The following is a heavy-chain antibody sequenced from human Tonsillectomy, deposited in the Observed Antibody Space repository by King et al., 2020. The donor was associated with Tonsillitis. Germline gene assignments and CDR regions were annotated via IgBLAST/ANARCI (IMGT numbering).Heavy chain of an antibody. J-gene: IGHJ6*01. D-gene: IGHD2/OR15-2a*01. Sequence: VQLVESGGDLVKPGGSLRLSCAASGFTFTNAWMSWVRQAPGKGLEWVGRIKSKGDGGATEYDAPVKGRFTISRDDSRNMVFLQMNSLRTEDTAVYYCNTGAKYRGMDVWGQGTTVTVCS. CDR1: GFTFTNAW. CDR3: NTGAKYRGMDV. CDR2: IKSKGDGGAT. V-gene: IGHV3-15*01.